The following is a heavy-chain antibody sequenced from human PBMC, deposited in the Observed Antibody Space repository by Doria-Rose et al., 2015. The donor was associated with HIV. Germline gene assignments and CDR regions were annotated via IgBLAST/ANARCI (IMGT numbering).Heavy chain of an antibody. V-gene: IGHV2-26*01. CDR3: ARIKSSRWYHKYYFDF. CDR1: GVSLSSPGMG. J-gene: IGHJ4*02. CDR2: IFSDDER. D-gene: IGHD6-13*01. Sequence: QVQLVQSGPVLVKPTETLTLTCTVSGVSLSSPGMGVSWIRQPPGKALGWLAHIFSDDERSYSTSLKSRLTIPRGTSKSQVVLTMTDMDPVDTATYYCARIKSSRWYHKYYFDFWGQGTLVIVSA.